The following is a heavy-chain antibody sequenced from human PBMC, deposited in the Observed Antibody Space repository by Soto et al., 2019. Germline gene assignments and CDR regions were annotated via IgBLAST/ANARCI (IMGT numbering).Heavy chain of an antibody. CDR2: ISGSGGST. CDR1: GFTFSSYA. CDR3: ATRILSYCSGGSCPPGAFDI. V-gene: IGHV3-23*01. Sequence: PGGSLRLSCAASGFTFSSYAMSWVRQAPGKGLEWVSAISGSGGSTYYADSVKGRFTISRDNSKNTLYLQMNSLRAEDTAVYYCATRILSYCSGGSCPPGAFDIWGQGTMVTVSS. J-gene: IGHJ3*02. D-gene: IGHD2-15*01.